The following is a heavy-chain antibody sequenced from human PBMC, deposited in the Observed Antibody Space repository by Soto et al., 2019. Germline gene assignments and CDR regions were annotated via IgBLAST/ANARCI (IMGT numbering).Heavy chain of an antibody. CDR2: IIPIFGTA. V-gene: IGHV1-69*01. Sequence: QVQLVQSGAEVKKPGSSVKVSCKASGGTFSSYAISWVRQAPGQGLEWMGGIIPIFGTANYAQKFQGRVTITADESTSTAYMELSSLRSYDTAVYYCAYTYYYGSGSYYRSLWYFDYWGQGTLVTVSS. J-gene: IGHJ4*02. D-gene: IGHD3-10*01. CDR3: AYTYYYGSGSYYRSLWYFDY. CDR1: GGTFSSYA.